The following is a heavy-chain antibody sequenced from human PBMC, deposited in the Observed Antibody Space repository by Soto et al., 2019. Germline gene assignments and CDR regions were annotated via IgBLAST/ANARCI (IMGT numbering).Heavy chain of an antibody. CDR1: GFNVSSNY. J-gene: IGHJ3*02. Sequence: GGSLRLSCAASGFNVSSNYMTWVRQAPGKGLEWVSVIYSGGRTYYADSVKGRFTIPRDNSKNTLYLQMNSLRAEDTAVYYCARDKTSYYDVSGIFDIWGQGTMVTVSS. V-gene: IGHV3-53*01. CDR3: ARDKTSYYDVSGIFDI. CDR2: IYSGGRT. D-gene: IGHD3-22*01.